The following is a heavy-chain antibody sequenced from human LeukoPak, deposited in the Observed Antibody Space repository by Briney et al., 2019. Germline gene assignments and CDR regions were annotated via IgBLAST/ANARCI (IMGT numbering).Heavy chain of an antibody. V-gene: IGHV3-48*01. J-gene: IGHJ5*02. Sequence: PGGSLRLSCAASGFTFSSYALNWVRQAPGKGLEWVSYIRWSSSVIYYTDSVKGRFTISRDNSKNTVYLQMNSLRAEDTAVYYCAKVPNYYDSSGYYYINWFDPWGQGTLVTVSS. CDR2: IRWSSSVI. CDR3: AKVPNYYDSSGYYYINWFDP. CDR1: GFTFSSYA. D-gene: IGHD3-22*01.